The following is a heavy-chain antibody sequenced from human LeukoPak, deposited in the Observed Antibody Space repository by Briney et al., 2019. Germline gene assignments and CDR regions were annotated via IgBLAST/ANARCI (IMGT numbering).Heavy chain of an antibody. CDR2: INHSGTA. CDR1: GDSFSDNF. D-gene: IGHD5/OR15-5a*01. J-gene: IGHJ4*02. V-gene: IGHV4-34*01. Sequence: SETLSLTCAVSGDSFSDNFWSWIRQPPGRGLEWIGEINHSGTANYNPSLRSRVIISIDTSKNQFSLKLISVTAADTAVYYCARRATLAKSVPPFIDYWAKGTLVTVPS. CDR3: ARRATLAKSVPPFIDY.